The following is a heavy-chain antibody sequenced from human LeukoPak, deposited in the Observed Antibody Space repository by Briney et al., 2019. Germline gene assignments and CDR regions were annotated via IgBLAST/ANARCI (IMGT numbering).Heavy chain of an antibody. CDR3: ARRDDYGDY. V-gene: IGHV5-10-1*01. Sequence: GESLKISCKGSGYRFTSYWITWVRQMPGKGLEWMGKIDPSDSYTNYSPSFQGHVTISADKSISTVYLQWSSLKASDTAMYYCARRDDYGDYWGQGTLVTVSS. J-gene: IGHJ4*02. CDR2: IDPSDSYT. CDR1: GYRFTSYW.